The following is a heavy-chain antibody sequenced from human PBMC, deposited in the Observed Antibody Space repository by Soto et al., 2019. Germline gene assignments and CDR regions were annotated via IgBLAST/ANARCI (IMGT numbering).Heavy chain of an antibody. J-gene: IGHJ4*02. Sequence: EVQLVESGGGLVQSGGSLGLSCVASGFSFRSYWMHWVRQAPGKGLVWVARISSDGTTTTYADSANGRFTVSRDNAANTLYLKRRSLRAEDTAVYYCAREYYGVLTGYYNAYGGKGTLVTVSS. CDR1: GFSFRSYW. V-gene: IGHV3-74*01. CDR3: AREYYGVLTGYYNAY. CDR2: ISSDGTTT. D-gene: IGHD3-9*01.